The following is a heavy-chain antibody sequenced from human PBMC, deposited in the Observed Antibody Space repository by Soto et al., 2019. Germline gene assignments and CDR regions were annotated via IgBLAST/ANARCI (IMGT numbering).Heavy chain of an antibody. Sequence: SVKVSCKASGGTFSNYAISWVRQAPGQGLEWMGGIIPIFGTANYAQKFQGRVTITADESTSTAYMELSSLRSEDTAAYYCARAPSSIAARLGENWFDPWGQGTLVTVSS. CDR2: IIPIFGTA. D-gene: IGHD6-6*01. CDR3: ARAPSSIAARLGENWFDP. V-gene: IGHV1-69*13. CDR1: GGTFSNYA. J-gene: IGHJ5*02.